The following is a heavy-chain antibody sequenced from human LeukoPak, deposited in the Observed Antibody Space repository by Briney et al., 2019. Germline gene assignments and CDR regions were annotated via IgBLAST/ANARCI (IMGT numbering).Heavy chain of an antibody. D-gene: IGHD2-15*01. J-gene: IGHJ4*02. CDR3: ARRLSSIATSAANDY. CDR1: GYSFSSYW. Sequence: GESLKISCKGSGYSFSSYWIAWVRQMPGKGLEWMGIIHPGNSETTYNPSFRGHVTMSADKSVTTAYLQWSSLEASDTAMYYCARRLSSIATSAANDYWGQGTLVTVSS. V-gene: IGHV5-51*01. CDR2: IHPGNSET.